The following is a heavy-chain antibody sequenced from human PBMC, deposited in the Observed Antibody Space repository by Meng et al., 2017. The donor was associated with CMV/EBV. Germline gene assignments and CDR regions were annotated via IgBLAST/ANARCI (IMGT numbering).Heavy chain of an antibody. D-gene: IGHD3-9*01. CDR1: GFTFSSYS. J-gene: IGHJ6*02. V-gene: IGHV3-21*01. CDR2: ISSSSSYI. CDR3: ARDLSNYDILTGYQYYYYYGMDV. Sequence: GESLKISCAASGFTFSSYSMNWVRQAPGKGLEWVSSISSSSSYIYYADSVKGRFTISRDNAKNSLYLQMNSLRAEDTAVYYCARDLSNYDILTGYQYYYYYGMDVWGQGTTVTVSS.